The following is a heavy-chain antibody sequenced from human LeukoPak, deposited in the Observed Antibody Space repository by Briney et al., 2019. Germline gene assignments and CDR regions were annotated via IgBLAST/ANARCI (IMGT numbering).Heavy chain of an antibody. Sequence: SGTLSLTCAVSGGSISSTNWWSWVRQPPGKGLEWIGEIFHSGGTNYNPSLKSRISLSVDKSQNQFSLKLNSLTAADTAVYYCARSHPRKSFDYWGQGTLVTVSS. V-gene: IGHV4-4*02. CDR1: GGSISSTNW. CDR2: IFHSGGT. J-gene: IGHJ4*02. CDR3: ARSHPRKSFDY.